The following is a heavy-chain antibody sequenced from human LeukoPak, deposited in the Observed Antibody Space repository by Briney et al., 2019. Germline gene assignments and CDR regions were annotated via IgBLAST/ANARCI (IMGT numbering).Heavy chain of an antibody. D-gene: IGHD6-19*01. CDR3: ARRLSAVAGRL. Sequence: SETLSLTCAVSGASFSGYFWNWIRQSPEKGLEWIGEIKYDGTTNYNPSLTSRVTMSIDKATNQFHLKVTSLTAADTAVYYCARRLSAVAGRLWGQGTLVTVSS. CDR1: GASFSGYF. CDR2: IKYDGTT. J-gene: IGHJ4*02. V-gene: IGHV4-34*10.